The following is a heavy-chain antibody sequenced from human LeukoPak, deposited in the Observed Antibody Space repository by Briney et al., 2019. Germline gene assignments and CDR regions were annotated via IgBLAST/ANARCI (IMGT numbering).Heavy chain of an antibody. CDR2: INTDGTVT. CDR1: GFTLSKYW. J-gene: IGHJ4*02. D-gene: IGHD6-19*01. CDR3: ATKQWLAPPPDS. Sequence: PGGSLRLSCAASGFTLSKYWMIWVRQAPGKGLESVSRINTDGTVTTYADSVKGRFTVSRDNADNTMFLQMNSVRDEDTAVYYCATKQWLAPPPDSWGQGTPVTVSS. V-gene: IGHV3-74*01.